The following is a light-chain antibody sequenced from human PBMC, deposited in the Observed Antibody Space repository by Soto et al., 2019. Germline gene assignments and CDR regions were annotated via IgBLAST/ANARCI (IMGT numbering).Light chain of an antibody. CDR2: EVS. CDR1: SSDVGDYNY. Sequence: QSALTQPPSASGSPGQSVTISCTGTSSDVGDYNYVSWYQQHPGKAPKLMIYEVSKRPSGVPDRFSGSKSGNTASLTVSWLQAEDEADYYCSSYAGSNSWVFGGGTKLTVL. CDR3: SSYAGSNSWV. J-gene: IGLJ3*02. V-gene: IGLV2-8*01.